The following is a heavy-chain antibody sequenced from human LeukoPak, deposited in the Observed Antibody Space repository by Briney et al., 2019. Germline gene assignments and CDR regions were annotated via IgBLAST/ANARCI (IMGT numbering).Heavy chain of an antibody. J-gene: IGHJ3*02. CDR1: GGTFSSYA. D-gene: IGHD4-17*01. CDR3: ARATVITDDAFDI. V-gene: IGHV1-69*06. Sequence: SVKVSCKASGGTFSSYAISWVRQAPGQGLEWMGGIIPIFGTANYAQKFQGRVTITADKSTSTAYMELSSLRSEDTAVYYCARATVITDDAFDIWGQGTMVTVSS. CDR2: IIPIFGTA.